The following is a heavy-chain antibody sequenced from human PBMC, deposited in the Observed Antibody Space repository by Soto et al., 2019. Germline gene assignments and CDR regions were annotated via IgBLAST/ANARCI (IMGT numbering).Heavy chain of an antibody. CDR1: GVSFSDSA. Sequence: PGGSLRLSCAASGVSFSDSAMHWVRQAPGKGLEWVSDIIDSGGSTNYADSVKGRFTISRDNAKNSLYLQMHSLRAEDTAVYYCARDLSSSWFYYGMDVWGQGTTVTVSS. CDR2: IIDSGGST. CDR3: ARDLSSSWFYYGMDV. J-gene: IGHJ6*02. D-gene: IGHD6-13*01. V-gene: IGHV3-11*05.